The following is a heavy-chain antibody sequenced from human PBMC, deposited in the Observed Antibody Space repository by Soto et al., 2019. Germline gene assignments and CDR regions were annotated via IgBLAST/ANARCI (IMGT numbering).Heavy chain of an antibody. CDR3: ARDFGTGYSSSWYSSSYYYYGMDV. J-gene: IGHJ6*02. V-gene: IGHV1-46*01. Sequence: ASVKVSCRASGYTFTSYYMHWVRQAPGQGLEWMGIINPSGGSTSYAQKFQGRVTMTRGTSTSTVYMELSSLRSEDTAVYYCARDFGTGYSSSWYSSSYYYYGMDVWGQGTTVTVS. CDR1: GYTFTSYY. D-gene: IGHD6-13*01. CDR2: INPSGGST.